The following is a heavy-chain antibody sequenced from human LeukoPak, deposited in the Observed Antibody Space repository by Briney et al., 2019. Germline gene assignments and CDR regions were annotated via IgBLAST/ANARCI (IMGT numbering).Heavy chain of an antibody. CDR3: AREDYDFWSGYSTFDY. J-gene: IGHJ4*02. D-gene: IGHD3-3*01. Sequence: SSETLSLTXTVSGGSISSYYWSWIRQPPGKGLEWIGYIYNSGSTNYNPSLKSRVTISVDTSKNQFSLKLSSVTAADTAVYYCAREDYDFWSGYSTFDYWGQGTLVTVSS. V-gene: IGHV4-4*08. CDR1: GGSISSYY. CDR2: IYNSGST.